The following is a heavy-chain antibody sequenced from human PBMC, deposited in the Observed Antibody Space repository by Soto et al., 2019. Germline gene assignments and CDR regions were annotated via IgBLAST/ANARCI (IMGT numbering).Heavy chain of an antibody. Sequence: PSETLSLTCAVSGYSISSGYYWGWIRQPPGKGLEWIGSIYHSGSTYYNPSLKSRVTISVDTSKNQFSLKLSSVTAADTAVYYCARSPRYSSSWYRANYFDYWGQGTLVTVSS. D-gene: IGHD6-13*01. CDR3: ARSPRYSSSWYRANYFDY. CDR2: IYHSGST. CDR1: GYSISSGYY. J-gene: IGHJ4*02. V-gene: IGHV4-38-2*01.